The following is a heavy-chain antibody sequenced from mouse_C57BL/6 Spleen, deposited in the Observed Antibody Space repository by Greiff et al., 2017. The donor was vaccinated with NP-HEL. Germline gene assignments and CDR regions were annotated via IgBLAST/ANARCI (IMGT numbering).Heavy chain of an antibody. Sequence: VQLQQSGAELVMPGASVKLSCKASGYTFTSYWMHWVKQRPGQGLEWIGEIDPSDSYTNYNQKFKGKSTLTVDKSSSTAYMQLSSLTSEDSAVYYCARSRVYYAMDYWGQGTSVTVSS. CDR1: GYTFTSYW. V-gene: IGHV1-69*01. CDR2: IDPSDSYT. J-gene: IGHJ4*01. CDR3: ARSRVYYAMDY.